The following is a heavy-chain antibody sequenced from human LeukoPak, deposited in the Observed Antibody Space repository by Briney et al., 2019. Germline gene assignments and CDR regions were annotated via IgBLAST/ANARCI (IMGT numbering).Heavy chain of an antibody. D-gene: IGHD2-15*01. Sequence: GGSLRLSCAASGFSFSSYAMSWVRQAPGKGLEWVSTITDSGSSAYYADSVKGRFTISRDNSKNTLYLQMNRLRAEDTALYYCAKDQGFVVGARDYWGQGTLVTVSS. CDR2: ITDSGSSA. CDR1: GFSFSSYA. J-gene: IGHJ4*02. V-gene: IGHV3-23*01. CDR3: AKDQGFVVGARDY.